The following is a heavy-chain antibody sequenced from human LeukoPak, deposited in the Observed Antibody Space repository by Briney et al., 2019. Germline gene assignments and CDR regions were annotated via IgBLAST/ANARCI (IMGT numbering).Heavy chain of an antibody. Sequence: SETLSLTCNVSGGSISRYHWNWIRQPAGKGLEWIGRIYSSGSTNYNPSLKSRVTMSVDTSKNQFSLKLNSMTAADTAVYYCAREDHLTRSIGDWFNPWGQGTLVTVSS. D-gene: IGHD3-9*01. J-gene: IGHJ5*02. V-gene: IGHV4-4*07. CDR2: IYSSGST. CDR1: GGSISRYH. CDR3: AREDHLTRSIGDWFNP.